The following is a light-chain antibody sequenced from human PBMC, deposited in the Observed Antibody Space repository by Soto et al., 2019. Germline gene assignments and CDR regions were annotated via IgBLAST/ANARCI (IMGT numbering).Light chain of an antibody. CDR2: GAS. V-gene: IGKV3-15*01. Sequence: EIVMTQSPATLSVSPGERATLSCRASQSVSSNLAWYQQKPGQAPRLLIYGASTRATGIPARFSGSGSGTDFTLTISRLEPEDFAVYYCQQYGSSPLTFGGGTKVGIK. J-gene: IGKJ4*01. CDR1: QSVSSN. CDR3: QQYGSSPLT.